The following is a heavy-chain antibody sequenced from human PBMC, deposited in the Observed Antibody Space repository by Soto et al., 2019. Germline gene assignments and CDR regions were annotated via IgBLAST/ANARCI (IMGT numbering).Heavy chain of an antibody. CDR1: GYTFSSIG. CDR3: ARDLDGSGNYYTDY. D-gene: IGHD3-10*01. Sequence: ASVKVSCKASGYTFSSIGISWVRQAPGQGLEWMVWISPYKGNTYYAQRLQGRVTMTTDTSTSTAYMELRSLRSDDTAVYYCARDLDGSGNYYTDYWGQGTLVTVSS. V-gene: IGHV1-18*01. CDR2: ISPYKGNT. J-gene: IGHJ4*02.